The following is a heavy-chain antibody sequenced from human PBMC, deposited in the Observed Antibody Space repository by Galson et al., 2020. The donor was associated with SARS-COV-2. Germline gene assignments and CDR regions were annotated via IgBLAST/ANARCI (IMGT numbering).Heavy chain of an antibody. CDR1: GGTFSSYT. D-gene: IGHD5-18*01. J-gene: IGHJ3*02. CDR3: AIQRGYNPKLNAFDI. CDR2: IIPILGIA. Sequence: SVKVSCKASGGTFSSYTISWVRQAPGQGLEWMGRIIPILGIANYAQKFQGRVTITADKSTSTAYMELSSLRSEDTAVYYCAIQRGYNPKLNAFDIWGQGTMVTVSS. V-gene: IGHV1-69*02.